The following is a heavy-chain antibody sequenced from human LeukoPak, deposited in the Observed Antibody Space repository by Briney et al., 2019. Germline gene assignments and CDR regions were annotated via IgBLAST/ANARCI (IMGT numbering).Heavy chain of an antibody. CDR2: ISAYNGNT. CDR3: ARVSDYYGSGRLNNWFDP. Sequence: GASVKVSCKASGYTFTSYGISWVRQAPGQGLEWMGWISAYNGNTNYAQKLQGRVTMTTDTSTSTAYMELRSLRSDDTAVHYCARVSDYYGSGRLNNWFDPWGQGTLVIVSS. V-gene: IGHV1-18*01. CDR1: GYTFTSYG. J-gene: IGHJ5*02. D-gene: IGHD3-10*01.